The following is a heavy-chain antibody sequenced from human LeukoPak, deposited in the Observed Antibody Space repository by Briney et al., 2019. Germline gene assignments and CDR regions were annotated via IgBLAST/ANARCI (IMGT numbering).Heavy chain of an antibody. CDR1: GFTVNSNY. J-gene: IGHJ6*03. V-gene: IGHV3-53*01. CDR2: LYSGGST. CDR3: AKDASSNTSSGWYYYYYYMDV. D-gene: IGHD6-19*01. Sequence: GGSLRLSCAASGFTVNSNYMSWVRQAPGKGLEWVSVLYSGGSTYYADSVKGRFTISRDNSKNTLYLQMDSLRAEDTAVYYCAKDASSNTSSGWYYYYYYMDVWGKGTTVTVSS.